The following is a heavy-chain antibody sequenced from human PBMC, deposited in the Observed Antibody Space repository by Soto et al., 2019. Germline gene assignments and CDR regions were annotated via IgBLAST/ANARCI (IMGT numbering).Heavy chain of an antibody. Sequence: QVQLQESGPGLVKPSQTLSLTCTVSGGSISSGGYYWSWIRQHPGKGLEWIGYIYYSGSTYYNPSLKSRVTISVDTSKNQCTLKLSSVTAADTAVYYCARVDDYGGNCAYWGQGTLVTVSS. V-gene: IGHV4-31*03. CDR3: ARVDDYGGNCAY. CDR2: IYYSGST. CDR1: GGSISSGGYY. D-gene: IGHD4-17*01. J-gene: IGHJ4*02.